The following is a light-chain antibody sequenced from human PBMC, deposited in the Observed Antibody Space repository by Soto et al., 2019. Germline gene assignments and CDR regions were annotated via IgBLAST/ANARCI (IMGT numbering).Light chain of an antibody. Sequence: EIVLTQSPATLSLSPGERATLSCRASRSISNNLAWYQQKPGQAPRLLIYGASTRATGIPARFSGSGSGTEFTLTINSLQSEDFAMYYCQPHNNWPVVTFGGGTRVEIK. CDR3: QPHNNWPVVT. J-gene: IGKJ4*01. V-gene: IGKV3-15*01. CDR1: RSISNN. CDR2: GAS.